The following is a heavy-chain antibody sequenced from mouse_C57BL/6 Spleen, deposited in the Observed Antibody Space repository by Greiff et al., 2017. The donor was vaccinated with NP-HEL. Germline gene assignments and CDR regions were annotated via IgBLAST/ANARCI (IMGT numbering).Heavy chain of an antibody. CDR2: IDPSDSYT. CDR3: ARGFYDDNFDY. D-gene: IGHD2-12*01. J-gene: IGHJ2*01. Sequence: QVQLQQPGAELVMPGASVKLSCKASGYTFTSYWMHWVKQRPGQGLEWIGEIDPSDSYTNYNQKFKGKSTLTVDKSSSTAYKQLSSLTSEDSAVYYCARGFYDDNFDYWGQGTTLTVSA. V-gene: IGHV1-69*01. CDR1: GYTFTSYW.